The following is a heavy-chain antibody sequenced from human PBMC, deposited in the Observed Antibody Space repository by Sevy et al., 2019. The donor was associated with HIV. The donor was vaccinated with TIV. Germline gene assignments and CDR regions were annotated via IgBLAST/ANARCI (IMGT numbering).Heavy chain of an antibody. J-gene: IGHJ4*01. Sequence: GSLRLSCAASGFTFSDHYMEWVRQAPGKGLEWVGRIRNKADSYTTEYAASVKGRFTISRDDSKNSLYLLMNSLKTEDTAVYYCATHAGISAAGRVFDYWGHGTLVTVSS. D-gene: IGHD6-13*01. CDR3: ATHAGISAAGRVFDY. CDR2: IRNKADSYTT. V-gene: IGHV3-72*01. CDR1: GFTFSDHY.